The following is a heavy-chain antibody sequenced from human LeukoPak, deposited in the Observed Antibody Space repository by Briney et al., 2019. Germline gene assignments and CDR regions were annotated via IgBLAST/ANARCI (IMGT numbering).Heavy chain of an antibody. CDR3: ASDYGGNSGEHYYFDY. J-gene: IGHJ4*02. CDR2: ISSSSSYI. D-gene: IGHD4-23*01. V-gene: IGHV3-21*01. CDR1: GFTFSSYS. Sequence: GGSLRLSCAASGFTFSSYSMNWVRQAPGKGLEGVSSISSSSSYIYYADSVKGRFTISRDNAKNSLYLQMNSLRVEDTAVYYCASDYGGNSGEHYYFDYWGQGTLVTVSS.